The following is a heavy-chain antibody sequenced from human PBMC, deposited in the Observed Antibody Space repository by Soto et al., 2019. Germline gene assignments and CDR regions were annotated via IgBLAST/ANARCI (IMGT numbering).Heavy chain of an antibody. V-gene: IGHV3-23*01. Sequence: GGSLRLSCAASGFTFSSYAMSWVRQAPGKGLEWVSAISGSGGSTYYADSVKGRFTTSRDNSKNTLYLQMNSLRAEDTAVYYCAKGPGIAVAGKLFDYWGQGTLVTVSS. CDR3: AKGPGIAVAGKLFDY. CDR1: GFTFSSYA. D-gene: IGHD6-19*01. J-gene: IGHJ4*02. CDR2: ISGSGGST.